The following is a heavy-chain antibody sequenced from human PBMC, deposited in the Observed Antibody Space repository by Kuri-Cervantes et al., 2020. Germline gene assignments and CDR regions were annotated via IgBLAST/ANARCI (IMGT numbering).Heavy chain of an antibody. D-gene: IGHD3-22*01. J-gene: IGHJ6*02. CDR2: INPSGGST. CDR1: GYTFTSYY. Sequence: ASVKVSCKASGYTFTSYYMHWVRQAPGQGLEWMGIINPSGGSTSYAQKFQGRVTMTRDTSTSTVYMELSSLRSEDTAVYYCAREGGSGDQWLPGLTQNHGMDVWGQGTTVTVSS. CDR3: AREGGSGDQWLPGLTQNHGMDV. V-gene: IGHV1-46*01.